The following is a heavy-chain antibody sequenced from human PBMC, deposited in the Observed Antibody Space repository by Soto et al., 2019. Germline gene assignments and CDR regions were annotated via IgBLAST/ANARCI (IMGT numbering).Heavy chain of an antibody. J-gene: IGHJ6*02. V-gene: IGHV5-10-1*01. CDR1: GYSFTSYW. CDR3: ARHEADGYSYGYYYYYGMDV. D-gene: IGHD5-18*01. CDR2: IDPSDSYT. Sequence: GESLKISCKGSGYSFTSYWISWVRQMPGKGLEWMGRIDPSDSYTNYSPSFQGHVTISADKSISTAYLQWSSLKASDTAMYYCARHEADGYSYGYYYYYGMDVWGQGTTVTVSS.